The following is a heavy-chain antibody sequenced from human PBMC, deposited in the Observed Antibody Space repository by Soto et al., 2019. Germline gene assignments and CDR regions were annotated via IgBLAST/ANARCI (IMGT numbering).Heavy chain of an antibody. V-gene: IGHV4-34*01. D-gene: IGHD4-17*01. J-gene: IGHJ4*02. Sequence: SETLSLTYAVYGASFSGSYWTWIRQPPGKGLEWIGDINYIGSTNYNPSLKSRVTISVDTSKNQFSLRLSSVTAADTAVYYCARDPYGDPVFDYWGQGTLVTVSS. CDR3: ARDPYGDPVFDY. CDR1: GASFSGSY. CDR2: INYIGST.